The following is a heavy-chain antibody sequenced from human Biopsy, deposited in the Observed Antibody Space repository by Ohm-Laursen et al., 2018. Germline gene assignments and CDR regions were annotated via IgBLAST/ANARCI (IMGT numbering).Heavy chain of an antibody. CDR3: ALQSVAQMKNFDY. CDR2: ISPKSGGT. J-gene: IGHJ4*02. Sequence: GASVKVSCKASGFSFTGYYIHWVRQAPGQGPEWMGWISPKSGGTNYAQKFQGNITMTKNTSMSTAYMEMSRLRSDDTAVYYCALQSVAQMKNFDYWGQGTLVIVSS. CDR1: GFSFTGYY. D-gene: IGHD6-19*01. V-gene: IGHV1-2*02.